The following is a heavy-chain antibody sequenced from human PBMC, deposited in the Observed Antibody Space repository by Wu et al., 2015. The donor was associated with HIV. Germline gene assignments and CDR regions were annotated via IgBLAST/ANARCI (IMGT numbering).Heavy chain of an antibody. Sequence: QVQLVQSGAEVKKPGSSVKVSCKASGGTFSSYAISWVRQAPGQGLEWMGRIIPIFGTANYAQKFQGRVTITADESTSTAYMELSSLRSEDTAVYYCARDGPESVVRGLSWFDPWGQGNPGSPSPQ. CDR2: IIPIFGTA. V-gene: IGHV1-69*13. CDR3: ARDGPESVVRGLSWFDP. CDR1: GGTFSSYA. D-gene: IGHD3-10*01. J-gene: IGHJ5*02.